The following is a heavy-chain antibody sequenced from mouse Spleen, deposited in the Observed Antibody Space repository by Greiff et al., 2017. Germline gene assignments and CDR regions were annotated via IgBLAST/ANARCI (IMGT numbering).Heavy chain of an antibody. Sequence: EVKLMESGGGLVKPGGSLKLSCAASGFTFSDYGMHWVRQAPEKGLEWVAYISSGSSTIYYADTVKGRFTISRDNAKNTLFLQMTSLRSEDTAMYYCARPDSSGLAYWGQGTLVTVSA. CDR3: ARPDSSGLAY. D-gene: IGHD3-2*01. J-gene: IGHJ3*01. V-gene: IGHV5-17*01. CDR1: GFTFSDYG. CDR2: ISSGSSTI.